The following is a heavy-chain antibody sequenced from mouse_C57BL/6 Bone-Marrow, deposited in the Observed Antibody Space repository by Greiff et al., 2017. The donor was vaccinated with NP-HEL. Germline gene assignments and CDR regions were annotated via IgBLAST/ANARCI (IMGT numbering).Heavy chain of an antibody. J-gene: IGHJ2*01. CDR3: KTGNYFDY. CDR1: GYTFTDYE. D-gene: IGHD4-1*01. Sequence: VQLQESGAELVRPGASVTLSCKASGYTFTDYEMHWVKQTPVHGLEWIGAIDPETGGTAYNQKFKGKAILTADKSSSTAYMEVRSLTSEDSAVYYSKTGNYFDYWGQGTTLTVSS. CDR2: IDPETGGT. V-gene: IGHV1-15*01.